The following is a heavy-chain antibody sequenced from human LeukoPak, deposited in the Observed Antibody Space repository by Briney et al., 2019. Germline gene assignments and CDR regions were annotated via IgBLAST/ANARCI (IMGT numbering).Heavy chain of an antibody. D-gene: IGHD3-22*01. CDR1: GYTFTSYY. Sequence: ASVKVSCKASGYTFTSYYMHWVRQAPGQGLEWMGIINPSGGSTSYAQKFQGRVTMTTDTSTSTAYMELRSLRSDDTAVYYCARDPPETYYYDSSGYYHGNYFDYWGQGTLVTVSS. CDR3: ARDPPETYYYDSSGYYHGNYFDY. V-gene: IGHV1-46*01. CDR2: INPSGGST. J-gene: IGHJ4*02.